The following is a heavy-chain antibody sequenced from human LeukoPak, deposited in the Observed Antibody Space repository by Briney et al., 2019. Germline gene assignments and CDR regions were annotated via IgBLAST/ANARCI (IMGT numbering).Heavy chain of an antibody. CDR1: GFTFSTYS. CDR3: ARAFLGGDY. Sequence: GGSLRLSCVASGFTFSTYSMNWVRQAPGKGLEWVSYISDTSYTIYYADSVKGRFTISRDNAKNSLYLQMSRLRDEDTAVYYCARAFLGGDYWGQGTPVTVSS. V-gene: IGHV3-48*02. J-gene: IGHJ4*02. D-gene: IGHD3-3*02. CDR2: ISDTSYTI.